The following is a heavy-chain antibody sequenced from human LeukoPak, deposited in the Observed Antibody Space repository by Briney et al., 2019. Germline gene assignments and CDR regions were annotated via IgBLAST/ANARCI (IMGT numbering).Heavy chain of an antibody. CDR1: GGSISSSSYY. Sequence: ASETLSLTCTVSGGSISSSSYYWGWIRQPPGKGLEWIGSIYYSGSTYYNPSLKSRVTISVDTSKNQFSLKLSSVTAADTAVYYCARDVNSGWYSVGFDYWGQGTLVTVSS. D-gene: IGHD6-19*01. CDR2: IYYSGST. J-gene: IGHJ4*02. V-gene: IGHV4-39*07. CDR3: ARDVNSGWYSVGFDY.